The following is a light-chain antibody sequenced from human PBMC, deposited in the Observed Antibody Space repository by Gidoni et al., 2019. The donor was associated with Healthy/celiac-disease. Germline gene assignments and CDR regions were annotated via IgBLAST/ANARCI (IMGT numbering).Light chain of an antibody. J-gene: IGKJ1*01. CDR2: GAS. Sequence: PGTPYLPRCEIATPSCKARQVVSSRYLAWYQQKPGQAPRLLSYGASSRATGIPDRFSGSGSGTDFTLTISRLEPEDFAVYYCQQYGSSRTFGQGTKVEIK. CDR1: QVVSSRY. CDR3: QQYGSSRT. V-gene: IGKV3-20*01.